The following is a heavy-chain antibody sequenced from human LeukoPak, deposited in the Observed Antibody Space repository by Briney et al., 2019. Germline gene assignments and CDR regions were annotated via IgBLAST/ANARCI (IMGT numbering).Heavy chain of an antibody. D-gene: IGHD3-9*01. Sequence: GGSLRLSCATSGFTFSDYYMSWIRQAPGKGLEWVSYISSSSSLLYYADSVKGRFTISRDNTKNSLYLQMNSLRVEDTAVYYCAKDLRYFAKVDYWGQGTLVTVSS. CDR2: ISSSSSLL. CDR3: AKDLRYFAKVDY. J-gene: IGHJ4*02. V-gene: IGHV3-11*01. CDR1: GFTFSDYY.